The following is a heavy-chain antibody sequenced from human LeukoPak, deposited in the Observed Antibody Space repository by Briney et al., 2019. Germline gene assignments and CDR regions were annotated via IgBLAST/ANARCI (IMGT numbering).Heavy chain of an antibody. J-gene: IGHJ4*02. CDR1: GFTFSSYA. D-gene: IGHD6-19*01. CDR2: ISGSGGST. Sequence: PGGSLRLSCAASGFTFSSYAMSWVRQAPGKGLEWVSAISGSGGSTYYADFVKGRFTISRDNSKNTLYLQMNSLRAEDTAVYYCAKGRARSSGWYDYWGQGTLVTVSS. CDR3: AKGRARSSGWYDY. V-gene: IGHV3-23*01.